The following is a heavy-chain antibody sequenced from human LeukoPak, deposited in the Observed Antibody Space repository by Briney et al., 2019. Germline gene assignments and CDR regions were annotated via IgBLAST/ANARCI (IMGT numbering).Heavy chain of an antibody. D-gene: IGHD2-2*01. V-gene: IGHV1-18*01. CDR2: ISAYNGNT. Sequence: GASVKVSCKASGYTFTSYGISWVRQAPGQGLEWMGWISAYNGNTNYAQKLQGRVTMTTDTSTSTAYMELRSLRSDDTAVYYCARDCGDYQLRAWFDPWGQGTLVTVSS. J-gene: IGHJ5*02. CDR1: GYTFTSYG. CDR3: ARDCGDYQLRAWFDP.